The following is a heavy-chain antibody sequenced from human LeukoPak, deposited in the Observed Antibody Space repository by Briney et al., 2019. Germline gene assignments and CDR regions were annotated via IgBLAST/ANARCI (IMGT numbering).Heavy chain of an antibody. D-gene: IGHD3-22*01. CDR1: GFTFSSYG. CDR3: ARRFYDTSPRPFDI. Sequence: PGGSLRLSCAASGFTFSSYGMSWVRQAPGKGLEWVSAISGSGGSTYYADSVKGRFTISRDNAKKSLYLQMNSLRAEDTAVYYCARRFYDTSPRPFDIWGQGTMVTVSS. CDR2: ISGSGGST. V-gene: IGHV3-23*01. J-gene: IGHJ3*02.